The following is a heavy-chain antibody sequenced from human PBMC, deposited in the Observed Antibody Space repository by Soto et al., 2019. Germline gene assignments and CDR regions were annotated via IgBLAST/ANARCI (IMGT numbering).Heavy chain of an antibody. Sequence: QVQLVQSGPELKKPGSSVKVSCKAPGDTFNSYGISWVRQAPGQGLEWMGGIVPMFGTTNLAQKFEDRVTITADELTTTVDREIRGLTSEDTAVYYCARDLAAVHLWAAFDVWGHGTRVTVSS. V-gene: IGHV1-69*01. CDR3: ARDLAAVHLWAAFDV. D-gene: IGHD6-13*01. CDR1: GDTFNSYG. J-gene: IGHJ3*01. CDR2: IVPMFGTT.